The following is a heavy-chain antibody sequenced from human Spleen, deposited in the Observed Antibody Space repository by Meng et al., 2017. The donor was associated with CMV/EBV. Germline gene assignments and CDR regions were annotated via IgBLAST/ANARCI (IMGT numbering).Heavy chain of an antibody. Sequence: QGQLVQAGAEVKKPGASVNVSCKASGYTFTGYYMHWVRQAPGQGLEWMGWINPNSGGTNYAQKFQGRVTMTRDTSISTAYMELRSLRSDDTAVYYCARDYGDGDFDYWGQGTLVTVSS. V-gene: IGHV1-2*02. D-gene: IGHD2-21*01. CDR1: GYTFTGYY. CDR3: ARDYGDGDFDY. CDR2: INPNSGGT. J-gene: IGHJ4*02.